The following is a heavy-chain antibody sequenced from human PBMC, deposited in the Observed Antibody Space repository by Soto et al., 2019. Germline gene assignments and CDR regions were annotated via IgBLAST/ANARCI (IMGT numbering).Heavy chain of an antibody. CDR1: GGSISSGGYY. Sequence: PSETLSLTCTVSGGSISSGGYYWSWIRQHPGKGLEWIGYIYYSGSTYYNPSLKSRVTISVDTSKNQFSLKLSSVTAADTAVYYCARVTDILTGYYNFDYWGQGTLVTVSS. V-gene: IGHV4-31*03. CDR3: ARVTDILTGYYNFDY. CDR2: IYYSGST. J-gene: IGHJ4*02. D-gene: IGHD3-9*01.